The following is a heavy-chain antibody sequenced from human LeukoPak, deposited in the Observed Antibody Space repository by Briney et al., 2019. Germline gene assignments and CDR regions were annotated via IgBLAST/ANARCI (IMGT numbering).Heavy chain of an antibody. CDR2: IYYTGST. J-gene: IGHJ4*02. Sequence: PSETLSLTCSVSGGSISSNNYYWGWIRQPPGKGLEWIGSIYYTGSTFYNPSLKSRVTISVDTSKNQFSLRLSSVTAADTAVYYCARHRRSYSDIHYFDYWGQGTLVTVSS. D-gene: IGHD3-10*01. CDR1: GGSISSNNYY. CDR3: ARHRRSYSDIHYFDY. V-gene: IGHV4-39*01.